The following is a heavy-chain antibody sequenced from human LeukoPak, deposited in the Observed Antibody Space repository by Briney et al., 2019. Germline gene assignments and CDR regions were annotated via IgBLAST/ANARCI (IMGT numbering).Heavy chain of an antibody. J-gene: IGHJ4*02. Sequence: GRSLRLSCAASGLTFSNDWMCWVRQAPGNGLEWVANINQDESKKYYADSVKGRLTISRDNAKNSLYLQMSSLTAEDTAIYYCARDHAYRADYWGQGTLVTVSS. CDR3: ARDHAYRADY. CDR2: INQDESKK. D-gene: IGHD2-2*01. V-gene: IGHV3-7*01. CDR1: GLTFSNDW.